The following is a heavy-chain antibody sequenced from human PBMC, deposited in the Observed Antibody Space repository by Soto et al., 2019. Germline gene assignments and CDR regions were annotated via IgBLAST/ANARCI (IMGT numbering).Heavy chain of an antibody. CDR3: ELITNHKGVPFDY. J-gene: IGHJ4*02. CDR1: GFTFSGSA. CDR2: IRSKANSYAT. V-gene: IGHV3-73*01. Sequence: GESLKISCAASGFTFSGSAMHWVRQASGKGLEWVGRIRSKANSYATAYAASVKGRFTISRDYSKNTAYLQMNSLKTEDTAVYYCELITNHKGVPFDYWGQGTLVTVSS. D-gene: IGHD3-16*01.